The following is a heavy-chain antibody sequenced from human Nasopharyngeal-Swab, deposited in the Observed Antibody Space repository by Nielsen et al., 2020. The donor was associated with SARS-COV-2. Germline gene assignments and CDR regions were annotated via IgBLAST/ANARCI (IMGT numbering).Heavy chain of an antibody. J-gene: IGHJ4*02. CDR2: IYYSGST. V-gene: IGHV4-39*07. CDR1: GGSISSNHYY. CDR3: AREEDY. Sequence: SETLSLTCTVSGGSISSNHYYWGWIRQPPGKGLEWIGSIYYSGSTHYNPSLRSRVTISLDTYANQFSLKLSSVTAADTAVYYCAREEDYWGQGTLVTVSS.